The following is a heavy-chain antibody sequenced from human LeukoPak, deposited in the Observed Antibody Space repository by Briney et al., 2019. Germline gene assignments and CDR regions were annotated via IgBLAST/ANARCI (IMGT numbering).Heavy chain of an antibody. CDR1: GHRFATYW. J-gene: IGHJ4*02. CDR2: IYPGDSDT. D-gene: IGHD3-3*01. CDR3: ATGDTIPFDY. V-gene: IGHV5-51*01. Sequence: PGESLKISCKGSGHRFATYWLGWVRQMPGKGLEWMGIIYPGDSDTRYSPSFQGQVTISADKSISTAYLQWSSLKASDTAMYYCATGDTIPFDYWGQGTLVTVSS.